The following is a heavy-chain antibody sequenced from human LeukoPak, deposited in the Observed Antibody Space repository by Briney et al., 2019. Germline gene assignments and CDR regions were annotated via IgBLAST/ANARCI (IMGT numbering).Heavy chain of an antibody. V-gene: IGHV3-11*04. D-gene: IGHD3-10*02. CDR1: GFTFSDYY. CDR3: AELGITMIGGV. Sequence: PGGSLRLSCAASGFTFSDYYMSWIRQAPGKGLEWVSYISSSGSTIYYADSAKGRLIIFRDNAKNTLYLQMNGLRAEDTAVYCCAELGITMIGGVWGKGTTVTISS. J-gene: IGHJ6*04. CDR2: ISSSGSTI.